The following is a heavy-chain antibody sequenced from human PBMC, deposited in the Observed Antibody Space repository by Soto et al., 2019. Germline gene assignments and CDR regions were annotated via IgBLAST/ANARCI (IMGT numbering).Heavy chain of an antibody. J-gene: IGHJ4*02. CDR3: ARDRATFDY. D-gene: IGHD1-26*01. Sequence: VGSLRLSCAASGFTFTSYAMSWVRLTPGKGLEWVSAISGSGSNTFYADSVRGRFTISRDNSKNTVFLQMNNLRAEDTAVYFCARDRATFDYCGQGTRVTVSS. CDR1: GFTFTSYA. V-gene: IGHV3-23*01. CDR2: ISGSGSNT.